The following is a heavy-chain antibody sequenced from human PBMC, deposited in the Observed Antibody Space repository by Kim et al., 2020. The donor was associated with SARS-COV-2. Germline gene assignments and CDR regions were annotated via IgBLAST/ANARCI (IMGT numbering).Heavy chain of an antibody. D-gene: IGHD2-8*01. CDR3: ASTKRNSQARVCF. Sequence: ASVKVSCKASGYTFTGYYMHWVRQAPGQGLEWVGWIIPNSGDTNYAQKFQGRVTMTRDTSISTVYMEVSSLRSDDAALYYCASTKRNSQARVCFWGQ. V-gene: IGHV1-2*02. CDR2: IIPNSGDT. J-gene: IGHJ3*01. CDR1: GYTFTGYY.